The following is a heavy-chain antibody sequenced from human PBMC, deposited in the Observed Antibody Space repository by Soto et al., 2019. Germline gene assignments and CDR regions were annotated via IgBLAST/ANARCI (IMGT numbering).Heavy chain of an antibody. CDR2: LSPNGKNQ. CDR3: ASIRYSSSWYYFDY. J-gene: IGHJ4*02. V-gene: IGHV3-30*04. Sequence: SLRLSCAAPGFNFIIHALHWVRQAPGKGLEWVAVLSPNGKNQYYADSVKGRFTISRDNSKNTLYLQMNSLRAEDTAVYYCASIRYSSSWYYFDYCGQGTLVAVSS. CDR1: GFNFIIHA. D-gene: IGHD6-13*01.